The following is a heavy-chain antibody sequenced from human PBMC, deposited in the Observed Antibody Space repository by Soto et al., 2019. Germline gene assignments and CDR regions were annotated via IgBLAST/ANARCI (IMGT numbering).Heavy chain of an antibody. CDR3: ARSRHIVVVTAISNWFDP. CDR1: GGSFSGYY. V-gene: IGHV4-34*01. CDR2: INHSGST. D-gene: IGHD2-21*02. J-gene: IGHJ5*02. Sequence: SETLSLTCAVYGGSFSGYYWSWIRQPPGKGLEWIGEINHSGSTNYNPSLKSRVTITVDTSKNQFSLKLSSVTAADTAVYYCARSRHIVVVTAISNWFDPWGQGTLVTVSS.